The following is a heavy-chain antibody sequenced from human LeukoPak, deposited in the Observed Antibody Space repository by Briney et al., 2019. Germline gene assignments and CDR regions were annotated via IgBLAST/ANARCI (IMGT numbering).Heavy chain of an antibody. CDR1: GFTVSSNY. J-gene: IGHJ4*02. V-gene: IGHV3-53*01. Sequence: GGSLRLPCAASGFTVSSNYMSWVRQAPGKGLDWVSVIYVGGRTYYADSVKGRFTISRDNSKNTLYLQMNSLRAEDTAVYYCASTSGYTHYYFDYWGQGTLVTVSS. CDR2: IYVGGRT. D-gene: IGHD5-12*01. CDR3: ASTSGYTHYYFDY.